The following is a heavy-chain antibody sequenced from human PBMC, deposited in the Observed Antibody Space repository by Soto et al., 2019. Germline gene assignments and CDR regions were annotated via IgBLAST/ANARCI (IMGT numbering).Heavy chain of an antibody. D-gene: IGHD3-3*01. CDR3: ARDTIFGVVTLGYYYYGMDV. CDR2: INPSGGST. Sequence: ASVKVSCKASGYTFTSYYMHWVRQAPGQGLEWMGIINPSGGSTSYAQKFQGRVTMTRDTSTSTVYMELSSLRSEDTAVYYCARDTIFGVVTLGYYYYGMDVWGQGTTVTVSS. CDR1: GYTFTSYY. J-gene: IGHJ6*02. V-gene: IGHV1-46*01.